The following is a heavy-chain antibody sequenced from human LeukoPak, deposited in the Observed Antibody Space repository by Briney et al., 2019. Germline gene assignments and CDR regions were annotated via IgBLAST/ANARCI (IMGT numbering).Heavy chain of an antibody. V-gene: IGHV1-2*02. CDR1: GYTFTRYY. CDR2: INPNSGGT. CDR3: ARDAYYDFWMGFDP. J-gene: IGHJ5*02. D-gene: IGHD3-3*01. Sequence: ASVKVSCKASGYTFTRYYMHWVRQAPGQGLEWMGWINPNSGGTNYAQKFQGRVTMTRDTSISTAYMELSRLRSDDTAVYYCARDAYYDFWMGFDPWGQGTLVTVSS.